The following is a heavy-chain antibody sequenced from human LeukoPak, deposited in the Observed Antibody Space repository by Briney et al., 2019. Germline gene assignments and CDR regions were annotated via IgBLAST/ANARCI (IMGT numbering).Heavy chain of an antibody. CDR2: ISSTGGST. Sequence: PGGSLRLSCSASGFTFSSFVMYSVRQAPGKGLEYVSAISSTGGSTYYTDSVKGRFTISRDNSKNTLYLQMNGLITEDMAVYYCVKGWEPRFDAFDISGQGTMVTVSS. CDR3: VKGWEPRFDAFDI. CDR1: GFTFSSFV. V-gene: IGHV3-64D*06. D-gene: IGHD1-26*01. J-gene: IGHJ3*02.